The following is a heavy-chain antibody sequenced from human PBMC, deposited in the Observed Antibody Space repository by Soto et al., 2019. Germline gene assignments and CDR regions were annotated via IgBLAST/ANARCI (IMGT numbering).Heavy chain of an antibody. CDR1: GFTFITYA. V-gene: IGHV3-30-3*01. Sequence: GGSLRLSCAVSGFTFITYAMHFFRQSPFKWLEWVAVISYDGSNTYYADSVKGRFTISRDNMLYLQMNSLRAEDTAVYYCARDQGRSITCQLDYWGQGTLVTVSS. D-gene: IGHD2-2*01. CDR3: ARDQGRSITCQLDY. CDR2: ISYDGSNT. J-gene: IGHJ4*02.